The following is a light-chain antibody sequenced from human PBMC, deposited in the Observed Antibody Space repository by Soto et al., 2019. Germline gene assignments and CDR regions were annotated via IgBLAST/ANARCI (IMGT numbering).Light chain of an antibody. Sequence: DVVMTQSPLSLPVTLGQPASISCRSSQSLVYSDGNTYLNWFQQRPGQSPRRLICKVSNRDSGVPDRFSGSGSGTDFTLKISRVEAEDVGVYYCMQGTHWQHTFGGGTKVEIK. V-gene: IGKV2-30*01. CDR2: KVS. CDR1: QSLVYSDGNTY. J-gene: IGKJ4*01. CDR3: MQGTHWQHT.